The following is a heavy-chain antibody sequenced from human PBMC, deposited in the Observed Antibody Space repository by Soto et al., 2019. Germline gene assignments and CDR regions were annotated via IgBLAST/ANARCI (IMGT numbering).Heavy chain of an antibody. CDR3: ARHPERIAQIGWFDP. CDR2: ISSSSSTI. V-gene: IGHV3-48*01. Sequence: GGSLRLSCAASGFTFSSYSMNWVRQAPGKGLEWISYISSSSSTIYYADSVKGRFTISRDNAKNSLYLQMNSLRAEDTAVYYCARHPERIAQIGWFDPWGQGTLVTVSS. D-gene: IGHD6-13*01. J-gene: IGHJ5*02. CDR1: GFTFSSYS.